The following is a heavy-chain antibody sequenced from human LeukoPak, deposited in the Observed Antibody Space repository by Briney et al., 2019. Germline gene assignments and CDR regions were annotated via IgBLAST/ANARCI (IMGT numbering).Heavy chain of an antibody. J-gene: IGHJ4*02. Sequence: SETLSLTCTVSGGSISSGGYYWSWIRQPPGKGLEWIGYIYHSGSTYYNPSLKSRVTISVDRSKNQFSLKLSSVTAADTAVYYCARGPLCSGGSCYSYYFDYWGQGTLVTVSS. CDR3: ARGPLCSGGSCYSYYFDY. CDR1: GGSISSGGYY. V-gene: IGHV4-30-2*01. D-gene: IGHD2-15*01. CDR2: IYHSGST.